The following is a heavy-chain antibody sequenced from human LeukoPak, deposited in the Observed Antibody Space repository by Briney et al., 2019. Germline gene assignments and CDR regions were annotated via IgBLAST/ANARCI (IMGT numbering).Heavy chain of an antibody. CDR3: AGMGYCSSISCHDY. D-gene: IGHD2-2*01. J-gene: IGHJ4*02. CDR2: IYHSGST. CDR1: GGSISSNNW. V-gene: IGHV4-4*02. Sequence: SETLSLTCAVSGGSISSNNWWGWVRQPPGKGLEWIGEIYHSGSTNYNPSLKSRVTISVDKSKNQFSLKLSSVTAADTAVYYCAGMGYCSSISCHDYWGQGTLVTVSS.